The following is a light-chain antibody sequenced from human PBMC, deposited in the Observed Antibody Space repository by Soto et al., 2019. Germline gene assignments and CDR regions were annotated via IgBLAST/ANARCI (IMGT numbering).Light chain of an antibody. CDR2: AES. CDR3: QQYGRSPT. CDR1: QGVTSNY. J-gene: IGKJ1*01. V-gene: IGKV3-20*01. Sequence: EIVLPQYPGTLSLSPGERATLSCRASQGVTSNYLAWYQQRPGQAPRLLMYAESTRAPGIPDRFSGSASGTEFTLTISRLEPEDFAVYYCQQYGRSPTFGQGTKVDI.